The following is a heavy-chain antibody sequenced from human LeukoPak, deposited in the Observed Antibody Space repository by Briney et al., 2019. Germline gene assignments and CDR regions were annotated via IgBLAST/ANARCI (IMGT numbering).Heavy chain of an antibody. CDR2: IYYSGST. V-gene: IGHV4-39*01. CDR3: ARHGLRPWGYSYGYVDY. CDR1: GGSISSSSYY. D-gene: IGHD5-18*01. J-gene: IGHJ4*02. Sequence: SETLSLTCTVSGGSISSSSYYWGWSRQPPGKGLEWIGSIYYSGSTYYNPSLKSRVTIPVDTSKNQFSLKLSSVTAADTAVYYCARHGLRPWGYSYGYVDYWGQGTLVTVSS.